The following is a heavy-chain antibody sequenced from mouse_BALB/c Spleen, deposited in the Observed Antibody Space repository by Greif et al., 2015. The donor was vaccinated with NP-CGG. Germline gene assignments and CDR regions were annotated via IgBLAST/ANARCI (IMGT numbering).Heavy chain of an antibody. J-gene: IGHJ4*01. CDR2: IYPGDGDT. V-gene: IGHV1-82*01. CDR3: ARSGDYGYYAMDY. CDR1: GYAFSSSW. D-gene: IGHD1-1*02. Sequence: VQLQQSGPELVKPGASVKISCKASGYAFSSSWMNWVKQRPGQGLEWIGRIYPGDGDTNYNGKFKGKATLTADKSSSTAYMQLSSLTSVDSAVYFCARSGDYGYYAMDYWGQGTSVTVSS.